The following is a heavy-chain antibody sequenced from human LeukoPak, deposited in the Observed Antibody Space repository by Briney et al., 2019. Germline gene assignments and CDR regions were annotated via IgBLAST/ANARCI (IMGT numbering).Heavy chain of an antibody. CDR1: GFTFSTYA. V-gene: IGHV3-23*01. D-gene: IGHD3-10*01. CDR3: ARASWVSDPDAVR. Sequence: GGSLRLSCDASGFTFSTYAMSWVRQAPGEGLEWVSGLSGSGGRTWYADSVKGRFTISRDDSRNTVYLQLNNLRVEDTAIYYCARASWVSDPDAVRWGQGTQVTVSS. J-gene: IGHJ1*01. CDR2: LSGSGGRT.